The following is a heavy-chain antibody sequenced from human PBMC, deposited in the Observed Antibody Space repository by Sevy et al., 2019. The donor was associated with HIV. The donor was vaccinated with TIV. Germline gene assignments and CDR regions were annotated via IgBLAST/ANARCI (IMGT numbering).Heavy chain of an antibody. Sequence: GGSLRLSCAASGFTVSSNYMSWVHQAPGKGLEWVSVIYSGGSTYYADSVKGRFTISRDNSKNTLYLQMNSLRAEDTAVYYCARVSYSNYAPRDSWGQGTLVTVSS. J-gene: IGHJ4*02. CDR1: GFTVSSNY. D-gene: IGHD4-4*01. CDR2: IYSGGST. CDR3: ARVSYSNYAPRDS. V-gene: IGHV3-66*01.